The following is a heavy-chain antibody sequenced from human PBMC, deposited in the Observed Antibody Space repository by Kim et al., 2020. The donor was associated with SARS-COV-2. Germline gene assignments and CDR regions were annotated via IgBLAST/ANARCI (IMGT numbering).Heavy chain of an antibody. D-gene: IGHD2-2*02. Sequence: LKSRVTISVDTAKNQFSLRQSSVTAADTAVYYCARGIYCKRGSWPYNAFDIWGQGTMVTVSS. CDR3: ARGIYCKRGSWPYNAFDI. J-gene: IGHJ3*02. V-gene: IGHV4-34*01.